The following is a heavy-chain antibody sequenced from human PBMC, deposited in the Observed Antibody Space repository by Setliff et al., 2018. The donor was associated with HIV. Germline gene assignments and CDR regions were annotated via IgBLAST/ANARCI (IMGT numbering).Heavy chain of an antibody. Sequence: PSETLSLTCTVSGGSISSYYWSWIRQPPGRGLEWIGYIYYSGSTNYNPSLKSRVTISVDTSKNQCSLKLSSVTAADTAVYYCARPRSGTYRGHYYYYMDVWGKGTTVTVSS. J-gene: IGHJ6*03. CDR1: GGSISSYY. V-gene: IGHV4-59*01. D-gene: IGHD3-10*01. CDR2: IYYSGST. CDR3: ARPRSGTYRGHYYYYMDV.